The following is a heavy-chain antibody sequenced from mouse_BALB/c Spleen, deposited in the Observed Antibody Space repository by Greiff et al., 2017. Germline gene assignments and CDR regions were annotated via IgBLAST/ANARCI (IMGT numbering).Heavy chain of an antibody. V-gene: IGHV1-7*01. CDR1: GYTFTSYW. Sequence: VQVVESGAELAKPGASVKMSCKASGYTFTSYWMHWVKQRPGQGLEWIGYINPSTGYTEYNQKFKDKATLTADKSSSTAYMQLSSLTSEDSAVYYCARNCRYDAGAWFAYWGQGTLVTVSA. D-gene: IGHD2-14*01. J-gene: IGHJ3*01. CDR3: ARNCRYDAGAWFAY. CDR2: INPSTGYT.